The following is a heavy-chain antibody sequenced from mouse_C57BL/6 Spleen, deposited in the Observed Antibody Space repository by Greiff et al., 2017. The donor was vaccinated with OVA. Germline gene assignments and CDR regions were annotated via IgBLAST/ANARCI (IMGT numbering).Heavy chain of an antibody. CDR3: ERSVTAVVSTGFAY. J-gene: IGHJ3*01. Sequence: VQLQQSGAELVKPGASVKLSCKVSGYTFTSYWMHWVKQRPGQGLEWIGMIHPNSGSTYYNEKFKSKATLTGDKSSSAAYMQLSSLTSKDSAVYYCERSVTAVVSTGFAYWGQGTLVTVSA. D-gene: IGHD1-1*01. CDR2: IHPNSGST. V-gene: IGHV1-64*01. CDR1: GYTFTSYW.